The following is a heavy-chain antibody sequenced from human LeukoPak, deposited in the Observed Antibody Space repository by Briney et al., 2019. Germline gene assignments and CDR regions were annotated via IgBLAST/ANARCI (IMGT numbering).Heavy chain of an antibody. D-gene: IGHD3-22*01. J-gene: IGHJ4*02. CDR1: GFTFSSYA. CDR2: ISGSGGST. V-gene: IGHV3-23*01. CDR3: AKSDDSSYYSDC. Sequence: GGSLRLSCAASGFTFSSYAMSWVRQGPGEGLVCVSAISGSGGSTYYADSVRGRFTISRDNSKNTLYLQMNSLRAEDTAVYYCAKSDDSSYYSDCGGQGTLVTVSS.